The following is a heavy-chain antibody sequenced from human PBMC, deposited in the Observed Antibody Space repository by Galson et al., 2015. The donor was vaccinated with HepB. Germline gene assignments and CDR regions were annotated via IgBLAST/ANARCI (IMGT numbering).Heavy chain of an antibody. J-gene: IGHJ4*02. V-gene: IGHV1-2*02. Sequence: SVTVSCKASGSTFTGYYMHWVRQAPGQGLEWMGWINPNSGGTNYAQKFQGRVTMTRDTSISTAYMELSRLRSDDTAVYYCARGPLGSTMIVVVFFDYWGQGTLVTVSS. CDR1: GSTFTGYY. CDR3: ARGPLGSTMIVVVFFDY. CDR2: INPNSGGT. D-gene: IGHD3-22*01.